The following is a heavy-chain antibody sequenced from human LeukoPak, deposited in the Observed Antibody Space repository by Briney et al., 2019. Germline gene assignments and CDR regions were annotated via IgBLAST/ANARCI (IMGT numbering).Heavy chain of an antibody. CDR2: INSDGSST. D-gene: IGHD6-13*01. J-gene: IGHJ4*02. V-gene: IGHV3-74*01. CDR1: GFTFSSYW. Sequence: PGGSLRLSCAASGFTFSSYWMHWVRQAPGKGLVWVSRINSDGSSTSYADSVKGRFTISRDNAKNTLYLQINSLRAERTAVYSCARDRIAAAGTGLRGPWPPNYWGQGTLVTVSS. CDR3: ARDRIAAAGTGLRGPWPPNY.